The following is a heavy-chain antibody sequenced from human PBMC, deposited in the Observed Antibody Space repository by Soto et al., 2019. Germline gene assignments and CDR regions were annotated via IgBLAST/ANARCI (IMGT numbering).Heavy chain of an antibody. CDR3: TSPAGRYGVPPKGGVFYTYYMVV. V-gene: IGHV3-73*01. J-gene: IGHJ6*03. D-gene: IGHD3-10*01. CDR1: GFTFSGST. Sequence: EVQLVESGGDLVQPGGSLKLSCAASGFTFSGSTIHWVRQASGKGLEWLGRIRGKANNYAATDGAAVKGSITMSRDDSHDTAYLQINSLRTEDTAVYFCTSPAGRYGVPPKGGVFYTYYMVVWGKGTTVTVFS. CDR2: IRGKANNYAA.